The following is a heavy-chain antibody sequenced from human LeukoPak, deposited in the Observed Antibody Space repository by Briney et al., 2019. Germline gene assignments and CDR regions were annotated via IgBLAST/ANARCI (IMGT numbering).Heavy chain of an antibody. V-gene: IGHV4-59*01. Sequence: SETLSLTCTVSGGSISSYYWSWIRQPPGKGLEWIGYIYYSGSTNYNPSLKSRVTISVDTSKNQFSLKLSSVTAADTAVYYCAGPAWGGYWGQGTLVTVSS. CDR1: GGSISSYY. CDR3: AGPAWGGY. J-gene: IGHJ4*02. CDR2: IYYSGST. D-gene: IGHD1-26*01.